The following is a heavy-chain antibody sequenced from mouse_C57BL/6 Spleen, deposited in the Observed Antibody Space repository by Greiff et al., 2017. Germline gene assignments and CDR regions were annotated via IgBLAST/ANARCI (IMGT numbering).Heavy chain of an antibody. CDR2: IHPNSGST. J-gene: IGHJ3*01. CDR1: GYTFTSYW. V-gene: IGHV1-64*01. Sequence: VQLQQPGAELVKPGASVKLSCKASGYTFTSYWMHWVKQRPGQGLEWIGMIHPNSGSTNYNEKFKSKATLTVDKSSSTAYMQLSSLTSEDSAVYYCARRGDYGNWFAYWGQGTLVTVSA. CDR3: ARRGDYGNWFAY. D-gene: IGHD2-1*01.